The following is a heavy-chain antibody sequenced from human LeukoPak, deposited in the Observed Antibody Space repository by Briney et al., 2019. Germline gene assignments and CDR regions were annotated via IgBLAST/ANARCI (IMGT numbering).Heavy chain of an antibody. J-gene: IGHJ4*02. CDR3: GRGHWGLDY. CDR2: ISYGGTTI. D-gene: IGHD7-27*01. Sequence: GGSLRLSCAASGFIFSSYWMTWIRQAPGKGLEWVSYISYGGTTIYYADSVKGRFTISRDNAMSSLYLQMNSLRAEDTAVYYCGRGHWGLDYWGQGTLVTVSS. V-gene: IGHV3-48*04. CDR1: GFIFSSYW.